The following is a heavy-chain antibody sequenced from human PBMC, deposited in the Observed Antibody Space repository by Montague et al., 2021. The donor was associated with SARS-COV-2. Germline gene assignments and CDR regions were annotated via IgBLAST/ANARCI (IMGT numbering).Heavy chain of an antibody. J-gene: IGHJ3*02. CDR3: ARRGRKLLPVATTIGGFDI. V-gene: IGHV4-39*02. CDR2: IYDSGST. Sequence: SETLSLTCTVSGGSISSSNYYWDWIRQPPGKGLEWLGSIYDSGSTYHXXXLKSRVTISVDTSKNHFSLKLSSVTAADTAVYYCARRGRKLLPVATTIGGFDIWGQGTMVTVSS. D-gene: IGHD5-12*01. CDR1: GGSISSSNYY.